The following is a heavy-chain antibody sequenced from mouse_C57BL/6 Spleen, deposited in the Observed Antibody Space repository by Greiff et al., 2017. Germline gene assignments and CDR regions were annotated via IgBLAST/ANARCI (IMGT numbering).Heavy chain of an antibody. J-gene: IGHJ4*01. CDR3: ARKARYDGYYAMDY. Sequence: QVQLQQPGAELVMPGASVKLSCKASGYTFTSYWMHWGKQRPGQGLEWIGEIDPSDSYTNYNQKFKGKSTSTVDKSSSTAYMQISRLTSEDSAVYYSARKARYDGYYAMDYWGQGPSVSVSS. D-gene: IGHD2-12*01. V-gene: IGHV1-69*01. CDR1: GYTFTSYW. CDR2: IDPSDSYT.